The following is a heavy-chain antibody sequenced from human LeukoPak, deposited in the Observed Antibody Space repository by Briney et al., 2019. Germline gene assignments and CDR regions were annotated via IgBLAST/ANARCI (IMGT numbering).Heavy chain of an antibody. V-gene: IGHV1-18*01. CDR1: GYTFTSYG. J-gene: IGHJ4*02. CDR3: ARVGSSGYCSSASCYAPHD. CDR2: ISAYNGNT. Sequence: GASVKVSCKASGYTFTSYGISWVRQAPGQRLEWMGWISAYNGNTNYAQKLQGRVTMTTDTSTSTAYMELRSLRSDDTAVYYCARVGSSGYCSSASCYAPHDWGQGTLVTVSS. D-gene: IGHD2-2*03.